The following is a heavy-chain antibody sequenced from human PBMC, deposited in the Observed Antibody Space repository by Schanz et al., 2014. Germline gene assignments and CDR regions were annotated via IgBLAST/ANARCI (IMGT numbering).Heavy chain of an antibody. D-gene: IGHD2-15*01. CDR2: ISHSGGSK. J-gene: IGHJ6*02. CDR1: GFTVSSNH. V-gene: IGHV3-23*04. CDR3: AKGMGYCSGGTCYDYYYYGLDV. Sequence: EVQLVESGGGLVQPGGSLRLSCAVSGFTVSSNHMSWVRQAPGKGLEWVSSISHSGGSKYYADSVKGRFTISRDNSENTLYLQMNSLSADDTAVLYCAKGMGYCSGGTCYDYYYYGLDVWGQGTTVTVSS.